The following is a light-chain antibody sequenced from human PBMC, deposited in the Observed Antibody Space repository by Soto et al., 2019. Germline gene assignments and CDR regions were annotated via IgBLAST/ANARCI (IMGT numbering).Light chain of an antibody. CDR3: LLSYRGNYV. Sequence: QSFVTHAPSVPVSPGGTGTLTCGSSTGGVTTGHYPCWFQQKPGQAPRALVYDTANIFSWTPARFSGSLLGGKAALTLSGAHPEDDAEYYCLLSYRGNYVFGTGTKVTGL. CDR2: DTA. J-gene: IGLJ1*01. CDR1: TGGVTTGHY. V-gene: IGLV7-46*01.